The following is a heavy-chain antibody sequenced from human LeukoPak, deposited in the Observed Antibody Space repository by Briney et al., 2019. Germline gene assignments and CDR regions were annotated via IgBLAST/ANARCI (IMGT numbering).Heavy chain of an antibody. CDR1: GYTFTSYG. J-gene: IGHJ4*02. V-gene: IGHV1-18*01. CDR3: AREDVDTYYYGSGSYFAFDY. CDR2: ISAYNGNT. Sequence: ASVKVSCKASGYTFTSYGISWVRQAPGQGLEWMGWISAYNGNTNYAQKLQGRVTMTTDASTSTAYMELRSLRSDDTAVYYCAREDVDTYYYGSGSYFAFDYWGQGTLVTVPS. D-gene: IGHD3-10*01.